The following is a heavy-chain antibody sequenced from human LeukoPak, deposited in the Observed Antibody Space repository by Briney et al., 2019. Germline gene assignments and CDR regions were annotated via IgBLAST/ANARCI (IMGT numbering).Heavy chain of an antibody. J-gene: IGHJ5*02. CDR2: INPNSGGT. Sequence: ASVKVSCKASGYTFTGYYIHWVRQAPGQGLEWMGWINPNSGGTNYAQKFQGRVTMTRDTSISTAYMELSRLRSDDTAVYYCARDTDDILTGYYLKWFDPWGQEPWSPSPQ. CDR3: ARDTDDILTGYYLKWFDP. D-gene: IGHD3-9*01. CDR1: GYTFTGYY. V-gene: IGHV1-2*02.